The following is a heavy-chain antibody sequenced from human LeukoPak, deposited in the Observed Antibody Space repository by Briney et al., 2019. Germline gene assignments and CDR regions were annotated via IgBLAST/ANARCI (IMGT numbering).Heavy chain of an antibody. CDR1: GFTFSSYG. Sequence: GGSLRLSCAASGFTFSSYGMSWVRQAPGKGLEWVSAISGSGGSTYYADSVKGRFTISRDNSKNTLYLQMNSLRAEDTAVYYCAKDAVRGGGYIWFDSWGQGTLVTVSS. V-gene: IGHV3-23*01. D-gene: IGHD2-15*01. CDR3: AKDAVRGGGYIWFDS. J-gene: IGHJ5*01. CDR2: ISGSGGST.